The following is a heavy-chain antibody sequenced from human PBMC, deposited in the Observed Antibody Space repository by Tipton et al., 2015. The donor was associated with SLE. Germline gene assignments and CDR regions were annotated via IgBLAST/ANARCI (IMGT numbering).Heavy chain of an antibody. CDR2: ISYDGSNT. Sequence: SLRLSCAASGFTFSRYWLHWVRQAPGKGLEWVAVISYDGSNTNYADSVKGRFTISRDNSKNTLYLQMNSLRAEDTAVYYCARDLATRRGMRLFYSGMDVWGQGTTVTVSS. V-gene: IGHV3-30*14. J-gene: IGHJ6*02. D-gene: IGHD6-6*01. CDR3: ARDLATRRGMRLFYSGMDV. CDR1: GFTFSRYW.